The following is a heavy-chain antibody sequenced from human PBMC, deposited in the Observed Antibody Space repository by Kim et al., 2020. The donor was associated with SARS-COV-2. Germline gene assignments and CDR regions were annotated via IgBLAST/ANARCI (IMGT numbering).Heavy chain of an antibody. CDR1: GYTFTSYG. CDR2: ISAYNGNT. Sequence: ASVKVSCKASGYTFTSYGISWVRQAPGQGLEWMGWISAYNGNTNYAQKLQGRVTMTTDTSTSTAYMELRSLRSDDTAVYYCARDQVYSYGYNNGFDYWGQGTLVTVSS. CDR3: ARDQVYSYGYNNGFDY. V-gene: IGHV1-18*01. D-gene: IGHD5-18*01. J-gene: IGHJ4*02.